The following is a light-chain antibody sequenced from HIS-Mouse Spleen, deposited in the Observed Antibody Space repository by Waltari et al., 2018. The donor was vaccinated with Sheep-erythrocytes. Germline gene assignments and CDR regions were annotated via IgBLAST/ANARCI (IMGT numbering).Light chain of an antibody. J-gene: IGLJ2*01. CDR3: CSYAGSYTFVV. V-gene: IGLV2-11*01. CDR1: SSDVGCYNY. CDR2: DVS. Sequence: QSALTQPRSVSGSPGQSVTIPCTGPSSDVGCYNYVSWYQQHPGKAPKLMIYDVSKRPSGVPDRFSGSKSGNTASLTISGLQAEDEADYYCCSYAGSYTFVVFGGGTKLTVL.